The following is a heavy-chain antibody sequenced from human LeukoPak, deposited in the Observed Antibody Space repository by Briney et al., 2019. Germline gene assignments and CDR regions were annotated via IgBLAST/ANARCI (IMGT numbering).Heavy chain of an antibody. V-gene: IGHV4-39*07. CDR2: VFYDGSA. Sequence: SETLSLTCTVSSGSISNSNYYWGWIRQPPGKGLEWVGSVFYDGSADYNPSLKSRVTISVDTSKNQFSLKLSSVTAADTAVYYCARGKKWFDPWGQGTLVTVSS. J-gene: IGHJ5*02. CDR3: ARGKKWFDP. CDR1: SGSISNSNYY.